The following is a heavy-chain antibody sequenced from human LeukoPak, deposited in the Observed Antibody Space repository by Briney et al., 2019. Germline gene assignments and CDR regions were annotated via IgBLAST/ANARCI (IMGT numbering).Heavy chain of an antibody. V-gene: IGHV1-2*04. CDR1: GYTFTGYY. D-gene: IGHD1-26*01. Sequence: ASVKVSCKASGYTFTGYYMHWVRQAAGQGLEWMGWINPNSGGTNYAQKFQGWVTMTRDTSISTAYMELSRLRSDDTAVYYFARTYSGSFYFVYWGQGTLVTVSS. CDR3: ARTYSGSFYFVY. J-gene: IGHJ4*02. CDR2: INPNSGGT.